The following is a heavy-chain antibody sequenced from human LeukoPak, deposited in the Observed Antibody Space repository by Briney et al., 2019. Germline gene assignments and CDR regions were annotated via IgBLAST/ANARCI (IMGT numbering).Heavy chain of an antibody. CDR2: IYTSGST. CDR3: AREALWGHYWSDYFDY. CDR1: GGSISSYY. Sequence: SETLSLTCTVSGGSISSYYWSWIRQPAGNGLEWIGRIYTSGSTNYNPSLKSRVTMSVDTSKNQFSLKLSSVTAADTAVYYCAREALWGHYWSDYFDYWGQGTLVTVSS. J-gene: IGHJ4*02. D-gene: IGHD2-8*02. V-gene: IGHV4-4*07.